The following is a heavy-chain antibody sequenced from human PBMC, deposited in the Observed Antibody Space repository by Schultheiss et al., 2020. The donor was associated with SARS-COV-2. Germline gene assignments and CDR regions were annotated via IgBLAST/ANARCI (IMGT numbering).Heavy chain of an antibody. CDR3: AKRDDYGDYAYYFDY. J-gene: IGHJ4*02. CDR1: GFTFSSYA. V-gene: IGHV3-NL1*01. D-gene: IGHD4-17*01. Sequence: GWSLRLSCAASGFTFSSYAMHWVRQAPGKGLEWVAVIYSGGSTYYADSVKGRFTISRDNAENSLYLQMNSLRVDDTAVYYCAKRDDYGDYAYYFDYWGQGTLVTVSS. CDR2: IYSGGST.